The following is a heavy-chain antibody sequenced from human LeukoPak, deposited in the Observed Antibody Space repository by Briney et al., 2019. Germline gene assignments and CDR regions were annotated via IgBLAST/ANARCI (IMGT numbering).Heavy chain of an antibody. D-gene: IGHD5-24*01. CDR1: GGSISSGSYY. CDR2: IYTGGST. CDR3: ARVGEMATIQNGDDAFDI. J-gene: IGHJ3*02. V-gene: IGHV4-61*02. Sequence: TLSLTCTVSGGSISSGSYYWSWIRQPAGKGLEWIGRIYTGGSTNYNPSLKSRVTISVDTSKNQFSLKLSSVTAADTAVYYCARVGEMATIQNGDDAFDIWGQGTMVTVSS.